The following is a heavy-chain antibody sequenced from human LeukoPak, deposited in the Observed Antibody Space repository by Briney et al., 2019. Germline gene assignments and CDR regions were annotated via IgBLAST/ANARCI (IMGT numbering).Heavy chain of an antibody. D-gene: IGHD2-15*01. CDR1: GASITNSLYY. CDR2: IYYSGST. J-gene: IGHJ4*02. CDR3: ARVSPVYGLGYCSGGSCYPFDY. V-gene: IGHV4-39*07. Sequence: SETLSLTCTVSGASITNSLYYWGWIRQPPGKGLEWIGSIYYSGSTYYNPSLKSRVTISVDTSKNQFSLKLSSVTAADTAVYYCARVSPVYGLGYCSGGSCYPFDYWGQGTLVTVSS.